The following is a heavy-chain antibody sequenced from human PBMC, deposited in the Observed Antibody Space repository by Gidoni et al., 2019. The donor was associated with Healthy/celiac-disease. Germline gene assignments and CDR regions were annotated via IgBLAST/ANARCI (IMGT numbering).Heavy chain of an antibody. J-gene: IGHJ4*02. D-gene: IGHD3-10*01. V-gene: IGHV3-30*04. CDR3: ARGESDTMVRGVPFDY. CDR1: GFTFRSYA. Sequence: QVQLVESGGGVVQPGRSLRLSCAAPGFTFRSYAMHWVRQAPGKGLEWVAVISDDGSNKYYADSVKGRFTISRDNSKNTLYLQMNSLRAEDTAVYYCARGESDTMVRGVPFDYWGQGTLVTVSS. CDR2: ISDDGSNK.